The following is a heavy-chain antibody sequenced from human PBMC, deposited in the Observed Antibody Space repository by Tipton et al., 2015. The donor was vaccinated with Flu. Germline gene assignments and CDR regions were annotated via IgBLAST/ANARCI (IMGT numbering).Heavy chain of an antibody. D-gene: IGHD4-11*01. CDR2: IYYSGTT. Sequence: TLSLTCSVSGGSISSYYWNWIRQPPGKGLEWIGYIYYSGTTNYNPSLKSRVTMSLDTSRNRVSLKVTSVTAADTAVYYCARDDYTNPGALQYWGQGALVTVSS. J-gene: IGHJ4*02. V-gene: IGHV4-59*12. CDR1: GGSISSYY. CDR3: ARDDYTNPGALQY.